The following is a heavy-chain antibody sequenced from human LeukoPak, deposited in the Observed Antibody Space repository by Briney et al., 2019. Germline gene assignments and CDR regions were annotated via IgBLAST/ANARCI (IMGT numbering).Heavy chain of an antibody. J-gene: IGHJ3*02. CDR3: ARDPERGDGYGFVI. V-gene: IGHV4-59*11. D-gene: IGHD3-10*01. CDR2: IYYSGST. CDR1: GDSISSHY. Sequence: SETLSLTCAVSGDSISSHYWNWIRQPPGKGLEWIGYIYYSGSTDYNPSVKSRVAISVDRSKNQFSLSLSSVTAADTAVYYCARDPERGDGYGFVIWGQGTTVTVSS.